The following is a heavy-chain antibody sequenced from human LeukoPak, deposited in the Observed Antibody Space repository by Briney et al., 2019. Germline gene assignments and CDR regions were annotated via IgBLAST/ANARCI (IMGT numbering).Heavy chain of an antibody. CDR3: ARGAVAGPQTYYYYGMDV. V-gene: IGHV1-69*04. Sequence: ASVKVSCKASGGTFSSYAISWVRQAPGQGLEWMGRIIPILGIANYAQKFQGRVTITADKSTSTAYMELSSLRSEDTAVYYCARGAVAGPQTYYYYGMDVWGQGTTVTVSS. CDR1: GGTFSSYA. CDR2: IIPILGIA. J-gene: IGHJ6*02. D-gene: IGHD6-19*01.